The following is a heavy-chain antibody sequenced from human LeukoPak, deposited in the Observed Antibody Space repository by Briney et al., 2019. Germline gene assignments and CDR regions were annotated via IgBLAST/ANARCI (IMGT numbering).Heavy chain of an antibody. V-gene: IGHV3-15*01. CDR2: IKSKTDGGTT. CDR3: TTSDLWGSYREPAEGFDY. CDR1: GFTFSNAW. J-gene: IGHJ4*02. Sequence: PGGSLRLSCAASGFTFSNAWMSWVRQAPGKGLEWVGRIKSKTDGGTTDYAAPVKGRFTISRDDSKNTLYLQMNSLKTEDTAVYYCTTSDLWGSYREPAEGFDYWGQGTLVTVSS. D-gene: IGHD3-16*02.